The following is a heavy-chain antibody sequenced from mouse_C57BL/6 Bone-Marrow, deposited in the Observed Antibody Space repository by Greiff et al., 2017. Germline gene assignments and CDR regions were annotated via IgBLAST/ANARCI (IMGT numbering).Heavy chain of an antibody. CDR1: GFNIKDYY. D-gene: IGHD2-1*01. CDR2: IDPEDGAT. CDR3: APYGNSYYFDY. J-gene: IGHJ2*01. V-gene: IGHV14-2*01. Sequence: EVKLMESGAELVKPGASVKLSCTASGFNIKDYYMHWVKQRTEQGLEWIGRIDPEDGATKYAPNFQGKATITADTSANTAYLHLSSLTSEDTAVYYCAPYGNSYYFDYWGQGTTLTVSS.